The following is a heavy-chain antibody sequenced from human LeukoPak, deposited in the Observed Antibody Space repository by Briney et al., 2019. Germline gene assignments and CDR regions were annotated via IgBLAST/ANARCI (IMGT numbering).Heavy chain of an antibody. V-gene: IGHV3-30-3*01. CDR3: AGRSYFDY. CDR2: ISYDGSNK. J-gene: IGHJ4*02. Sequence: PGRSPRLSCAASGFTFSSYAMHWVRQAPGKGLEWVAVISYDGSNKYYADSVKGRFTISRDNSKNTLYLQMNSLRAEDTAVYYCAGRSYFDYWGQGTLVTVSS. CDR1: GFTFSSYA.